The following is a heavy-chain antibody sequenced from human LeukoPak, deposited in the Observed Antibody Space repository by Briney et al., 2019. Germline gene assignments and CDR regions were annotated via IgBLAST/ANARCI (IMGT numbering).Heavy chain of an antibody. CDR1: GFTFSSYW. V-gene: IGHV3-7*01. D-gene: IGHD3-22*01. J-gene: IGHJ4*02. CDR2: IKQDGSEK. CDR3: ARAYGYYDSSGYRN. Sequence: PGGSLRLSCAASGFTFSSYWTSWVRQAPGKGLEWVANIKQDGSEKYYVDSVKGRFIISRDNAKNSLYLQMNSLRAEDTAVYYCARAYGYYDSSGYRNWGQGTLVTVSS.